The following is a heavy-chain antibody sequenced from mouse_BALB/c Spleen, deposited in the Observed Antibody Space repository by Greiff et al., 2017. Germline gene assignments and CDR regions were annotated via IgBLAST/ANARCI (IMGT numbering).Heavy chain of an antibody. CDR3: ARSSPHYDGSFDY. D-gene: IGHD1-2*01. V-gene: IGHV1-87*01. CDR1: GYTFTSYW. J-gene: IGHJ2*01. CDR2: IYPGDGDT. Sequence: VQLQQSGAELARPGASVKLSCKASGYTFTSYWMQWVKQRPGQGLEWIGAIYPGDGDTRYTQKFKGKATLTADKSSSTAYMQLSSLASEDSAVYYCARSSPHYDGSFDYWGQGTTLTVSS.